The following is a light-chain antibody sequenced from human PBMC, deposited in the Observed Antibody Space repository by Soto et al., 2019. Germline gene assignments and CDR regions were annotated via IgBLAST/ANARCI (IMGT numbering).Light chain of an antibody. CDR3: QQYGSSPIT. CDR1: QSVRTNY. CDR2: GAS. V-gene: IGKV3-20*01. Sequence: EIVLTQSPGTLSLFPGERATLSCRASQSVRTNYLAWYQQKHGQAPRLLIYGASNRATGIPDRFSGSGSGTDFTLTISRLEPEDFAVYYCQQYGSSPITFGQGTRLEV. J-gene: IGKJ5*01.